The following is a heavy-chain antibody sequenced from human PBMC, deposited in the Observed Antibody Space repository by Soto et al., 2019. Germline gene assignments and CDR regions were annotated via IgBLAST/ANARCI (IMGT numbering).Heavy chain of an antibody. CDR2: IYSSGTFI. J-gene: IGHJ4*02. D-gene: IGHD3-10*01. V-gene: IGHV3-21*01. Sequence: EVQLVESGGGLVKPGGSLRLSCTASGFIFRTYGMTWVRQAPGKGLEWVSSIYSSGTFIYYAASVKGRFTISRDDAKNSLFLQMNSLRAEDTAVYYCGRAIGRGIIRDWGQGTLVTVSS. CDR3: GRAIGRGIIRD. CDR1: GFIFRTYG.